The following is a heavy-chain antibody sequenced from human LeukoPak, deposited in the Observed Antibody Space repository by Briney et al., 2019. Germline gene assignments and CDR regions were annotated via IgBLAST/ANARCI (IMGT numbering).Heavy chain of an antibody. CDR3: ARGIWSTTLTAYYLDY. V-gene: IGHV1-2*02. D-gene: IGHD4-17*01. Sequence: ASVKVSCKASGYTFTDYFMHWVRQAPGQGLEWMGWINPNSGGTNFAQKFQGRVTITRDTSASIAYMELSSLTSDDMAVYYCARGIWSTTLTAYYLDYWGQGTLVTVSS. J-gene: IGHJ4*02. CDR1: GYTFTDYF. CDR2: INPNSGGT.